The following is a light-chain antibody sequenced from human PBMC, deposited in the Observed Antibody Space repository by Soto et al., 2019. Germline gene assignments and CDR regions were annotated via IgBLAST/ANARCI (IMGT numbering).Light chain of an antibody. CDR1: QSVSSY. CDR3: QQRNVWPPIT. J-gene: IGKJ5*01. V-gene: IGKV3-11*01. CDR2: DSS. Sequence: EIVLTQSPATLSLSPGERAPLSCRASQSVSSYLAWYQQKPGQAPRLLIYDSSNRATGIPARFSGSGSGTDFTLTISSLEPEDFAVYYGQQRNVWPPITFGQGTRLEIK.